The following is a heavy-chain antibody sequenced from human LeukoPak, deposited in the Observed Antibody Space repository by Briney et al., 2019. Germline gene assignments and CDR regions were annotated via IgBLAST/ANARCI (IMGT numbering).Heavy chain of an antibody. CDR1: GGTFSSYA. J-gene: IGHJ1*01. Sequence: SVKVSCXASGGTFSSYAISWVRQAPGQGLVWMGGIIPIFGTANYAQKFQGRVTITADESTSTAYMELSSLRSEDTAVYYCAGSTVTRLAEYFQHWGQGTLVTVSS. CDR2: IIPIFGTA. D-gene: IGHD4-17*01. V-gene: IGHV1-69*01. CDR3: AGSTVTRLAEYFQH.